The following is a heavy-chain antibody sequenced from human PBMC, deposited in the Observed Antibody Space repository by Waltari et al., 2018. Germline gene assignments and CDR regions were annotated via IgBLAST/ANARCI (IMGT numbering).Heavy chain of an antibody. Sequence: EVQLVESGGGLVQPGGSLRLSCAASGFTFSSYEMNWVRQAPGKGLEWVSYISSSGSTIYYADSVKGRFTISRDNAKNSLYLQMNSLRAEDTAVYYCARDGYYYDSSGYLNYFDYWGQGTLVTVSS. CDR1: GFTFSSYE. CDR3: ARDGYYYDSSGYLNYFDY. J-gene: IGHJ4*02. D-gene: IGHD3-22*01. CDR2: ISSSGSTI. V-gene: IGHV3-48*03.